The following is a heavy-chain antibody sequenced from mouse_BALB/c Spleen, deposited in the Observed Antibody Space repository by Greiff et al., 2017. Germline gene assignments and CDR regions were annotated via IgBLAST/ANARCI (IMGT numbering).Heavy chain of an antibody. J-gene: IGHJ2*01. V-gene: IGHV6-6*02. CDR2: IRLKSNNYAT. CDR3: TRRGYLDY. CDR1: GFTFSNYW. Sequence: EVMLVESGGGLVQPGGSMKLSCVASGFTFSNYWMNWVRQSPEKGLEWVAEIRLKSNNYATHYAESVKGRFTISRDDSKSSVYLQMNNLRAEDTGIYYCTRRGYLDYWGQGTTLTVSS. D-gene: IGHD2-2*01.